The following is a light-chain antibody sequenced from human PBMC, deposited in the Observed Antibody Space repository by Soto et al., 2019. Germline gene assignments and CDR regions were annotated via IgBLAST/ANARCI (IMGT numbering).Light chain of an antibody. V-gene: IGKV3-20*01. Sequence: EIVLTQSPGTLSLSPGERATLSCRASQSVSSSYLAWYQQIPGQAPRLLINDASRRATGIPDRFSGSGSGAEFTLTISSLQPEDFATYYCQQLDSYPLTFGGGTKVDIK. CDR1: QSVSSSY. J-gene: IGKJ4*01. CDR2: DAS. CDR3: QQLDSYPLT.